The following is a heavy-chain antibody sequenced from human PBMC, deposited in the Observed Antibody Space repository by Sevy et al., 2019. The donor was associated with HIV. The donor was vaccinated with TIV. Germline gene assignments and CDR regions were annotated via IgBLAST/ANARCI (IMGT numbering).Heavy chain of an antibody. CDR1: GFTFSSYG. J-gene: IGHJ6*02. CDR3: AREDVYYYYGMDV. V-gene: IGHV3-48*03. CDR2: ISSSGSTI. Sequence: GGSLRLSCAASGFTFSSYGMNWVRQAPGKGLEWVSYISSSGSTIYYADSVKGRFTISRDNAKNSLYLQMNSLRAEDTAVYYCAREDVYYYYGMDVWGQGTTVTVSS.